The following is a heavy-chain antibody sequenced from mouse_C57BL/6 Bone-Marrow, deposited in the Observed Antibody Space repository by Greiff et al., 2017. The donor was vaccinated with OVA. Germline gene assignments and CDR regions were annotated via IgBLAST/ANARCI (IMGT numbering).Heavy chain of an antibody. V-gene: IGHV1-82*01. CDR1: GYAFSSSW. J-gene: IGHJ2*01. CDR3: ARDRYYYGSSYNY. Sequence: QVQLQQSGPELVKPGASVKISCKASGYAFSSSWMNWVKQRPGKGLEWIGRIYPGDGDTNYNGKFKGKATLTADKSSSTAYMKLSSLTSEDSAVYICARDRYYYGSSYNYWGQGTTLTVSS. D-gene: IGHD1-1*01. CDR2: IYPGDGDT.